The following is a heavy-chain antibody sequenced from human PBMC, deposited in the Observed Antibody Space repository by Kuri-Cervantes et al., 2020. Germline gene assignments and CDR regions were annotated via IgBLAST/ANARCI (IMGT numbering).Heavy chain of an antibody. CDR1: GFTVSSNY. CDR2: IYSGGST. Sequence: LTCAASGFTVSSNYMSWVRQAPGKGLEWVSVIYSGGSTYYADSVKGRFTISRDNSKTTLYLQMNSLRDEDTAVYYCARGLERSPDAFDIWGQGTMVTVSS. D-gene: IGHD1-1*01. V-gene: IGHV3-66*01. CDR3: ARGLERSPDAFDI. J-gene: IGHJ3*02.